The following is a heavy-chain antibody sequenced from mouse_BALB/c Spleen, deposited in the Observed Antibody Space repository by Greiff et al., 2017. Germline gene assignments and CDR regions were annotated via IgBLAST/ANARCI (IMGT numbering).Heavy chain of an antibody. CDR2: ISAGGSYT. J-gene: IGHJ2*01. CDR3: ARGEETGTDYFDY. CDR1: GFTFSDYY. V-gene: IGHV5-4*02. Sequence: EVQLVESGGGLVKPGGSLKLSCAASGFTFSDYYMYWVRQTPEKRLEWVATISAGGSYTYYPDSVKGRFTISRDNAKNNLYLQMSSLKSEDTAMYDCARGEETGTDYFDYWGQGTTLTVSS. D-gene: IGHD4-1*01.